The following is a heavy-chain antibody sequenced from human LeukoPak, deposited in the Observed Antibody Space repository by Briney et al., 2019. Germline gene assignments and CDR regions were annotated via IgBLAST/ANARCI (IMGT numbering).Heavy chain of an antibody. CDR3: AKAGGYGSGSYYNHFDY. V-gene: IGHV3-23*01. CDR2: ISGSGDTT. CDR1: GFTFSSYA. J-gene: IGHJ4*02. D-gene: IGHD3-10*01. Sequence: PGGCLRLSCAASGFTFSSYAMSWARQAPGKGLEWVSAISGSGDTTYYADSVKGRLTISRDNSENTLYLQMSSLGADDTAVYYCAKAGGYGSGSYYNHFDYWGQGALGTVSS.